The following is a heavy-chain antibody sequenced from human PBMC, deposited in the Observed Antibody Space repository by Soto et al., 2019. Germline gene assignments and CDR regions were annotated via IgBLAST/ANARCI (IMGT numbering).Heavy chain of an antibody. CDR2: IYYSGST. Sequence: PSETLSLTCTVSGGSITSDNYWSWIRQPPGKGLEWIGYIYYSGSTYYNPSLKSRVTISVDTSKNQFSLKLSSVTAADTAVYYCARAGYSYGRFDYWGQGTLVTVSS. V-gene: IGHV4-30-4*01. CDR1: GGSITSDNY. CDR3: ARAGYSYGRFDY. D-gene: IGHD5-18*01. J-gene: IGHJ4*02.